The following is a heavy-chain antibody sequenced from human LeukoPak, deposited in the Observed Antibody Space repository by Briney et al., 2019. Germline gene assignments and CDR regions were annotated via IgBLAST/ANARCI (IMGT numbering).Heavy chain of an antibody. D-gene: IGHD3-16*01. J-gene: IGHJ5*02. V-gene: IGHV4-4*07. CDR3: ARDGARVSPHHNWFDP. CDR1: GGSISSYY. Sequence: ASETLSLTCTVSGGSISSYYWSWIRQPAGKGLEWIGRIYTSGSTNYNPSLKSRVTMSVDTSKNQFSLKLSSVTAADTAVYYCARDGARVSPHHNWFDPWGQGTLVTVSS. CDR2: IYTSGST.